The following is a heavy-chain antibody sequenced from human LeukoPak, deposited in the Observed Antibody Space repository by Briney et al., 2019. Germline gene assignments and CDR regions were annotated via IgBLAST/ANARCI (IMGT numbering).Heavy chain of an antibody. Sequence: PSETLSLTCVVYGGSFSGYYWSWIRQPPGKALEWIGDINHSGSTGYNPSLKSRVTISVDTSKNQFSLKLNSVTAADTAVYYCARNFDYWGQGTLVTVSS. J-gene: IGHJ4*02. CDR1: GGSFSGYY. V-gene: IGHV4-34*01. CDR3: ARNFDY. CDR2: INHSGST.